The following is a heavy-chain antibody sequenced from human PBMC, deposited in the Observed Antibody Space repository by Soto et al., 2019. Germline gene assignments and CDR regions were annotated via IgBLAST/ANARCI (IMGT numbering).Heavy chain of an antibody. V-gene: IGHV3-74*01. J-gene: IGHJ5*02. D-gene: IGHD3-16*01. CDR3: TSDTFGLRDT. Sequence: GGSLRLSCAASGFPFSHYWMHWVRQTPGKGLVWVSRINPAGTITNYADSVEGRFTISRDNADSALFLQMNSLSAEDTAIYYCTSDTFGLRDTWGQGXLVTVYS. CDR2: INPAGTIT. CDR1: GFPFSHYW.